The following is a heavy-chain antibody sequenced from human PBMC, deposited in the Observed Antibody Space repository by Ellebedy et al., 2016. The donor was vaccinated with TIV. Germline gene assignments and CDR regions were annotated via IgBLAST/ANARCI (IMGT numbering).Heavy chain of an antibody. CDR3: ALSYIAVAGTAFDY. CDR1: GGTFSSYA. Sequence: ASVKVSCKASGGTFSSYAISWVRQAPGQGLEWMGGINPNSGGTNYAQKFQGRVTMTRDTSINTAYVELSGLTYDDAAVYYCALSYIAVAGTAFDYWGQGSLVTVSS. V-gene: IGHV1-2*02. J-gene: IGHJ4*02. CDR2: INPNSGGT. D-gene: IGHD6-19*01.